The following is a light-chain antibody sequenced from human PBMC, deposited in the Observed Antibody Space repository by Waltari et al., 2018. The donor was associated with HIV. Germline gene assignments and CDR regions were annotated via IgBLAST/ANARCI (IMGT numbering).Light chain of an antibody. J-gene: IGLJ3*02. CDR1: SGHRSYA. CDR2: LNSDGSH. CDR3: QTWATGIQV. V-gene: IGLV4-69*02. Sequence: QLVVTQSPSASASLGASVQLTCTLSSGHRSYAILWHQQQPEKGPRYLMKLNSDGSHNKGDGIPDRFSGSSSGAERYLTISSLQSEDEADYYCQTWATGIQVFGGGTKLTVL.